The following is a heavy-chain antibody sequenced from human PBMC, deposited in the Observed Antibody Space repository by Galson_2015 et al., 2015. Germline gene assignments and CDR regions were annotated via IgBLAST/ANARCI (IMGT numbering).Heavy chain of an antibody. J-gene: IGHJ4*02. CDR3: AKAEKDYGSGSYHFDY. Sequence: SLRLSCAASGFTFSSYGMHWVRQAPGKGLEWVAVISYDGSNKYYADSVKGRFTISRDNSKNTLYLQMNSLRAEDTAVYYCAKAEKDYGSGSYHFDYWGRGTLVTVSS. D-gene: IGHD3-10*01. V-gene: IGHV3-30*18. CDR1: GFTFSSYG. CDR2: ISYDGSNK.